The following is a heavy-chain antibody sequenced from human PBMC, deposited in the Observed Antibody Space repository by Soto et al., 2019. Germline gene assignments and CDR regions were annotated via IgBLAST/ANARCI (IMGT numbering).Heavy chain of an antibody. D-gene: IGHD3-3*01. J-gene: IGHJ3*02. Sequence: QVQLVQSGAEVKKPGASVKVSCKASGYTFTSYAMQWVRQAPGQRLEWMGWINAGNGNTKYSQKFQGRVTITRDTSASTAYMELSSLRSEDTAVYYCARDSYGSIFGVVTRAFDIWGQGTMVTVSS. CDR1: GYTFTSYA. V-gene: IGHV1-3*01. CDR2: INAGNGNT. CDR3: ARDSYGSIFGVVTRAFDI.